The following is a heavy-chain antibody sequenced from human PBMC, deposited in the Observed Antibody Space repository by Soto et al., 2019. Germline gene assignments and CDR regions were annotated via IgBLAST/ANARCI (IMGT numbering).Heavy chain of an antibody. J-gene: IGHJ4*02. CDR3: ARGRYGDY. Sequence: QGHLVQSGAEVKKPGASVQVSCKGSGYAFTTYGITWVRQAPGQGLEWMGWISAHNGNTNYAQKLQGRVTVTRDPSTSTAYMELRSLGSDDTAVYYCARGRYGDYWGQGALVTVSS. D-gene: IGHD1-1*01. CDR1: GYAFTTYG. V-gene: IGHV1-18*01. CDR2: ISAHNGNT.